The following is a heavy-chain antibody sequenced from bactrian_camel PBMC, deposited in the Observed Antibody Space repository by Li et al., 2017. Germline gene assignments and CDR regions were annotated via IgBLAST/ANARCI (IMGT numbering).Heavy chain of an antibody. V-gene: IGHV3S61*01. CDR1: GIHLSSAFC. CDR2: IRPGATTT. Sequence: HVQLVESGGGSVQAGGSLRLSCAGIGIHLSSAFCVGWFRQVPGKEREGVASIRPGATTTAYASSVRDRFSISLDTAKNTVFLQMNSLKPEDTATYYCAAQFLEASCAVVHAIDNWGQGTQVTVS. D-gene: IGHD2*01. J-gene: IGHJ4*01. CDR3: AAQFLEASCAVVHAIDN.